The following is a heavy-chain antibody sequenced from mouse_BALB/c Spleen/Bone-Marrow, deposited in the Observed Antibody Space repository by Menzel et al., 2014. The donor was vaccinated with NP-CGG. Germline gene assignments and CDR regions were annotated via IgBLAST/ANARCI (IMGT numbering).Heavy chain of an antibody. CDR1: GFTFSNYW. V-gene: IGHV6-6*02. CDR2: TRLKSYNYAT. J-gene: IGHJ3*01. Sequence: EVKLVESGGGLVQPGGSMKLSCVASGFTFSNYWMNWVRQSPEKGLEWIAETRLKSYNYATHYAESVKGRFTISRDDSQSSVYLQMNNLRAEDTGIYYCTTGFAYWGQGTLVTVSA. CDR3: TTGFAY.